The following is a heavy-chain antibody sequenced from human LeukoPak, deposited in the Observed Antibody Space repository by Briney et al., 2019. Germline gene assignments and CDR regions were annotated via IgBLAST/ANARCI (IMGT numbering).Heavy chain of an antibody. D-gene: IGHD3-10*01. CDR1: GGSISSSSYY. J-gene: IGHJ5*02. CDR3: AREGGSGLYYYGSGSYYNANWFDP. CDR2: IYYSGST. V-gene: IGHV4-39*02. Sequence: SETLSLTCTVSGGSISSSSYYWGWIRQPPGKGLEWIGSIYYSGSTYYNPSLKSRVTISVDTSKNQFSLQLNSVTPEDTAVYYCAREGGSGLYYYGSGSYYNANWFDPWGQGTLVTVSS.